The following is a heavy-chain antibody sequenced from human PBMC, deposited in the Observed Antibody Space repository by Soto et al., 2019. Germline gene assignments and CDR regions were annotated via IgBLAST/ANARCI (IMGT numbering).Heavy chain of an antibody. CDR3: AKPQITIFGPRHGDDAFDI. CDR1: GFTFSSYA. J-gene: IGHJ3*02. D-gene: IGHD3-3*01. Sequence: EVQLLESGGGLVQPGGSLRLSCAASGFTFSSYAMSWVRQAPGKGLEWVSAISGSGGSTYYADSVKGRFTISRDNSKNTRYLQMNSLRAEDTAVYYCAKPQITIFGPRHGDDAFDIWGQGTMVTVSS. V-gene: IGHV3-23*01. CDR2: ISGSGGST.